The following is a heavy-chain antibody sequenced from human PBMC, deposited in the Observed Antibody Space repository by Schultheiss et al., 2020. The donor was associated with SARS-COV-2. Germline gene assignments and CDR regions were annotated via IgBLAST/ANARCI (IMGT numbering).Heavy chain of an antibody. D-gene: IGHD2-21*02. CDR1: GGSISSYY. Sequence: SQTLSLTCTVSGGSISSYYWSWIRQPAGKGLEWIGRIYTSGSTNYNPSLKSRVTISVDTSKNQFSLKLSSVTAADTAVYYCAREMVVTAPWGMDVWGQGTTVTVSS. CDR2: IYTSGST. J-gene: IGHJ6*02. CDR3: AREMVVTAPWGMDV. V-gene: IGHV4-4*07.